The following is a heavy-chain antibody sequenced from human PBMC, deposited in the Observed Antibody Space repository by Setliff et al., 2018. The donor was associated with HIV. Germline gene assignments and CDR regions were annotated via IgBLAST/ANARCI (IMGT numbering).Heavy chain of an antibody. Sequence: ASVKVSCKASGGTFSSYVISWVRQAPGQGPEWMGGIIPMYGVTNYAQKFQGRVTITTDESASTAYMELSSLRSEDTAVYYCARHVYRGRAASAHLDPFDFWGQGTLVTVSS. J-gene: IGHJ4*02. CDR1: GGTFSSYV. CDR3: ARHVYRGRAASAHLDPFDF. D-gene: IGHD1-1*01. CDR2: IIPMYGVT. V-gene: IGHV1-69*05.